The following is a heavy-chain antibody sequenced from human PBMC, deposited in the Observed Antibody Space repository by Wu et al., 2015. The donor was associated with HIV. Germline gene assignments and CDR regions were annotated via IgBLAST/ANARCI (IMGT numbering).Heavy chain of an antibody. CDR1: GYTFTSYG. J-gene: IGHJ6*03. D-gene: IGHD2-8*01. CDR2: ISAYNGNT. Sequence: QVQLVQSGAEVKKPGASVKVSCKASGYTFTSYGISWVRQAPGQGLEWMGWISAYNGNTNYAQKLQGRVTMTTDTSTSTAYMELRSLRSDDTAVYYCARQLIGYCTNGVCYTYYMTSGQRDHGHRLL. V-gene: IGHV1-18*01. CDR3: ARQLIGYCTNGVCYTYYMTS.